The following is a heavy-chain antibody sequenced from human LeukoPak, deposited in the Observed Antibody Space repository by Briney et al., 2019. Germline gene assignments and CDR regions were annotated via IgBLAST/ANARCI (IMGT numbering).Heavy chain of an antibody. D-gene: IGHD3-10*01. J-gene: IGHJ5*02. CDR1: GDSFGTYG. CDR3: ARDFGSGVFDP. Sequence: SVKVSCKASGDSFGTYGITWVRQALGQGLEWMGGFNPIFGSAQYAQKFQGRVTITMDVSARTVYMELSSLRSEDTTIYHCARDFGSGVFDPWGQGTLVTVSS. V-gene: IGHV1-69*05. CDR2: FNPIFGSA.